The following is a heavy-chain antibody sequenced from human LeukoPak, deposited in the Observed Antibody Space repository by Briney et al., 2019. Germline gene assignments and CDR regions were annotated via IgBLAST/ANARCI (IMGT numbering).Heavy chain of an antibody. CDR2: INPNSGGT. D-gene: IGHD1-26*01. CDR3: ARCPSGYDDFDI. CDR1: GYTFTGYY. J-gene: IGHJ3*02. Sequence: ASVKVSCKASGYTFTGYYMHWVRQAPGQGLEWMGWINPNSGGTNYAQKFQGRVTMTRDTSISTAYMELSRPRSDDTAVYYCARCPSGYDDFDIWGQGTMVTVSS. V-gene: IGHV1-2*02.